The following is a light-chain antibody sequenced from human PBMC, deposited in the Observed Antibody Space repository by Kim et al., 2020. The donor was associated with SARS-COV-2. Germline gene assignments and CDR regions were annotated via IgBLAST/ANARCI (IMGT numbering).Light chain of an antibody. V-gene: IGKV3-15*01. CDR3: QHYNHWPRGT. Sequence: EIAMTQSPATLSMSPGDKATLSCRASQSVGRNLAWYQQRPGQAPRVLIYGSSNRAPGIPARFSATGSGTDFTLTSSNLQSEDFAVYYCQHYNHWPRGTCGQGTKVDFK. J-gene: IGKJ1*01. CDR2: GSS. CDR1: QSVGRN.